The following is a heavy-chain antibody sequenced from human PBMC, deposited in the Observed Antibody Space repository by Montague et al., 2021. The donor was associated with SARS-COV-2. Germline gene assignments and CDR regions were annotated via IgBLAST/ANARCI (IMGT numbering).Heavy chain of an antibody. CDR1: GDSINSSY. Sequence: SETLSLTCTVSGDSINSSYWSWIRQPPGRGLEWVGSMSYSGSSYYNPSLRRRLTISVDTSKNQFSLRLSSVTAADTAVYCCARLLAATGHFDFWGQGTLVTVSS. J-gene: IGHJ4*02. CDR2: MSYSGSS. CDR3: ARLLAATGHFDF. D-gene: IGHD6-13*01. V-gene: IGHV4-59*04.